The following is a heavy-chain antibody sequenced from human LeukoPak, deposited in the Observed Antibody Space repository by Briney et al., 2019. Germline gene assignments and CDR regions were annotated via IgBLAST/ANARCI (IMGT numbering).Heavy chain of an antibody. CDR3: ARDYVAKYCSGGSCYSAYYYGMDV. V-gene: IGHV4-4*07. CDR2: IYASGSN. Sequence: SETLSLTCTVSGGSVNSYYWSWIRQPAGKGLEWIGHIYASGSNYYNPSLKSRVTMSLDMAKNQFSLRLTSVTAADTAVYYCARDYVAKYCSGGSCYSAYYYGMDVWGQGTTVTVSS. CDR1: GGSVNSYY. D-gene: IGHD2-15*01. J-gene: IGHJ6*02.